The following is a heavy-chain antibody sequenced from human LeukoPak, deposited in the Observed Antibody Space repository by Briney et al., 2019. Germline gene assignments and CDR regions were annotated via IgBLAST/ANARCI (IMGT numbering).Heavy chain of an antibody. J-gene: IGHJ4*02. Sequence: SETLSLTCTVSGGSISSSSYYWGWIRPPPGKGLEWIGSIYYSGSTYYNPSLKSRVTISVDTSKNQFSLKLSSVTAADTAVYYCARDGSSSWTPHFDYWGQGTLVTVSS. CDR3: ARDGSSSWTPHFDY. D-gene: IGHD6-13*01. CDR1: GGSISSSSYY. V-gene: IGHV4-39*07. CDR2: IYYSGST.